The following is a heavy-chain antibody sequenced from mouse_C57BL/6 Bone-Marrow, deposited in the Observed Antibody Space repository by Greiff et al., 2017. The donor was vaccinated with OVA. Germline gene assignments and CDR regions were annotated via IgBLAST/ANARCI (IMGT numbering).Heavy chain of an antibody. D-gene: IGHD4-1*01. CDR2: IDPSDSYT. CDR3: ARRKLGPAWFAY. Sequence: VQLQQPGAELVKPGASVKLSCKASGYTFTSYWMQWVKQRPGQGLEWIGEIDPSDSYTNYNQKFKGKATLTVDTSSSTAYMQLSSLTSEDSAVYYCARRKLGPAWFAYWGQGTLVTVSA. J-gene: IGHJ3*01. CDR1: GYTFTSYW. V-gene: IGHV1-50*01.